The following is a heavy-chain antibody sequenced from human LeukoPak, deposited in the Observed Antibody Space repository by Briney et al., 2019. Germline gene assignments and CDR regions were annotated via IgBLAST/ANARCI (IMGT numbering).Heavy chain of an antibody. CDR1: GFTFSGYA. J-gene: IGHJ4*02. Sequence: GRSLRLSCAASGFTFSGYAMHWVRQAPGKGLEWVAVISYDGSNKYYADSVKGRFTISRDNSKNMLYLQMNSLRTEDTAVYYCARNVEMATIMMEYYFDYWGQGTLVTVSS. CDR2: ISYDGSNK. V-gene: IGHV3-30-3*01. D-gene: IGHD5-12*01. CDR3: ARNVEMATIMMEYYFDY.